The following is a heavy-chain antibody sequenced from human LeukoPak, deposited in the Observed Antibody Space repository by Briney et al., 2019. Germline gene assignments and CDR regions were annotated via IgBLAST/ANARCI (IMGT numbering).Heavy chain of an antibody. J-gene: IGHJ4*02. CDR3: ARDQDYGSGSYNY. Sequence: SETLSLTCTVSGGSISSYYWSWIRQPPGKGLEWIGRIYTSGSTNYNPSLKSRVTISVDTSKNQFSLKLSSVTAADTAVYYCARDQDYGSGSYNYWGQGTLVTVSS. CDR1: GGSISSYY. D-gene: IGHD3-10*01. V-gene: IGHV4-4*08. CDR2: IYTSGST.